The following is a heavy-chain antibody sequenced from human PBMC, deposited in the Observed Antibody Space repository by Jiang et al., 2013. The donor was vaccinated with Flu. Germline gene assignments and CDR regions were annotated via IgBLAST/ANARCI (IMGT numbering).Heavy chain of an antibody. J-gene: IGHJ4*02. CDR1: GFTFSSYA. CDR2: ISGSGGST. CDR3: ANLEGYSSGWYRFDY. Sequence: QLLESGGGLVQPGGSLRLSCAASGFTFSSYAMSRVRQAPGKGLEWVSAISGSGGSTYYADSVKGRFTISRDNSKNTLYLQMNSLRAEDTAVYYCANLEGYSSGWYRFDYWGQGTLVTVSS. V-gene: IGHV3-23*01. D-gene: IGHD6-19*01.